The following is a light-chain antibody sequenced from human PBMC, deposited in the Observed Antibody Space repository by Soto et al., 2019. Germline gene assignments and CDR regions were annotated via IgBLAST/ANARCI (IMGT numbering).Light chain of an antibody. CDR1: QSVSSY. Sequence: EIVLTQSPATLSLSPGERATLSCRASQSVSSYLAWYQQKPGLAPRLLIYDASNRATGIPARFSGSGSGTDFTLTISSLEPEDFAVYYCQQRSNWPPWTFGQGTKVEI. V-gene: IGKV3-11*01. CDR2: DAS. J-gene: IGKJ1*01. CDR3: QQRSNWPPWT.